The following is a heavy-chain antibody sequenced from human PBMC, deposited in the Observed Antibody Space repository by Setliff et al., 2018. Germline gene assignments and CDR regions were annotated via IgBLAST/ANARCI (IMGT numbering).Heavy chain of an antibody. CDR1: PGSIGPHY. D-gene: IGHD3-10*01. J-gene: IGHJ6*03. CDR2: IFYSDTA. Sequence: SETLSLTCTVSPGSIGPHYWSWIRQAPGKGLEWIGHIFYSDTAKYSPSLESRAAISVDSSKTQFSLKLRSVTAADTAVYYCARDRATVIRGVTSFFYYYMDVWGGGTTVAVSS. CDR3: ARDRATVIRGVTSFFYYYMDV. V-gene: IGHV4-59*11.